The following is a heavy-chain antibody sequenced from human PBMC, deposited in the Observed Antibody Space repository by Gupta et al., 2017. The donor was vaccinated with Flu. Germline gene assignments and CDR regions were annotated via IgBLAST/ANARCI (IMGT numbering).Heavy chain of an antibody. CDR1: ACSLHSGGYF. V-gene: IGHV4-31*03. CDR3: ARRCAYFFDF. Sequence: QVQLQESGPGLVKPLQTLSLSCTLSACSLHSGGYFWSWIRQPPGKGLEWIEYVYLNGDTYYNPSLQSRVSISVDRSKNQFSLEVGSVTAADTAVYFCARRCAYFFDFWGQGTLVTVSS. CDR2: VYLNGDT. J-gene: IGHJ4*02. D-gene: IGHD3-16*01.